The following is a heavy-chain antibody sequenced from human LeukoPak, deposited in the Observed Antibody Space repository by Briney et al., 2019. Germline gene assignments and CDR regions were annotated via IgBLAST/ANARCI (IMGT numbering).Heavy chain of an antibody. Sequence: PGGSLRLSCAASGSTFSSYAMHRVRQAPGKGLEWVAVVSHDGKVQYYTDSVKGRFTISRDSSKSTLYLQMNSLRHEDTAVYYCARDPTVGWPDYFDYWGQGTLVTVSS. CDR3: ARDPTVGWPDYFDY. CDR2: VSHDGKVQ. CDR1: GSTFSSYA. J-gene: IGHJ4*02. D-gene: IGHD4-11*01. V-gene: IGHV3-30*04.